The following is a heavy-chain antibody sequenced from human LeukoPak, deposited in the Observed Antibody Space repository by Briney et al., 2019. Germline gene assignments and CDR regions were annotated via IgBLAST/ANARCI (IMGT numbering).Heavy chain of an antibody. V-gene: IGHV1-69*05. D-gene: IGHD3-22*01. CDR1: GGTFSSYA. J-gene: IGHJ4*02. CDR3: ARGAVDYYDDSGFDY. CDR2: IIPIFGTA. Sequence: SVKVSCKASGGTFSSYAISWVRQAPGQGLEWMGRIIPIFGTANYAQKFQGRVTITTDESTSTAYMELSSLRSEDTAVYYCARGAVDYYDDSGFDYWGQRTLVTVSS.